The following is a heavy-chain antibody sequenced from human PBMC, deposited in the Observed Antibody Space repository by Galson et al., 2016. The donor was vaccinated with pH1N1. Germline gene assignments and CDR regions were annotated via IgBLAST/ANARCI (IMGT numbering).Heavy chain of an antibody. V-gene: IGHV1-8*03. CDR1: GYTFISYD. CDR2: MNPNSGNT. Sequence: SVKVSCKASGYTFISYDINWVRQATGQGLEWMGWMNPNSGNTGYAQKFQGRVTITADMFASTVYMELSSLTPEDTAVYYCARVTPHYGAGSYLDSWGQGTLVTVSS. CDR3: ARVTPHYGAGSYLDS. D-gene: IGHD3-10*01. J-gene: IGHJ5*01.